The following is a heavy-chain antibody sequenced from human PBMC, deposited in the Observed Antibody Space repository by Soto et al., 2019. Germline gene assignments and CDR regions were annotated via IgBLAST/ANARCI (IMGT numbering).Heavy chain of an antibody. V-gene: IGHV3-30*18. J-gene: IGHJ6*02. CDR1: GFTFSSYG. CDR2: ISYDGSNK. CDR3: AKPPLPYYYYGMDV. Sequence: QVQLVESGGGVVQPGRSLRLSCAASGFTFSSYGMHWVRQAPGKGLEWVAVISYDGSNKYYADSVKGRFTISRDNSKNTLYLQMNSLRAEDTAVYYCAKPPLPYYYYGMDVWGQGTTVTVSS.